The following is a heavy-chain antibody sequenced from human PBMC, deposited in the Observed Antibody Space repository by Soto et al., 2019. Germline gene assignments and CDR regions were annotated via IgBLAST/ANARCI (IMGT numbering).Heavy chain of an antibody. Sequence: GGSLRLSCAASGFTFSSYSMNWVRQAPGKGLEWVSSISSSSSYIYYADSVKGRFTISRDNAKNSLYLQMNSLRAEDTAVYYCARLVVPAAMPVGNYFDYWGQGTLVTVSS. CDR1: GFTFSSYS. D-gene: IGHD2-2*01. CDR2: ISSSSSYI. J-gene: IGHJ4*02. CDR3: ARLVVPAAMPVGNYFDY. V-gene: IGHV3-21*01.